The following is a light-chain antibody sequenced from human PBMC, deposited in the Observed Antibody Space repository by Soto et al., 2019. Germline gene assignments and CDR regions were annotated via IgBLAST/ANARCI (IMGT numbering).Light chain of an antibody. V-gene: IGKV3-11*01. CDR3: HQRRNWRQIT. CDR1: DSHSSH. CDR2: DAS. Sequence: VWTQSPTTLSLSPWEKATLSGGASDSHSSHPPWSQQKHGQAHTPILHDASNRATGIPATLSGSGSGTDSTLTLTSLDPEDFAVSSCHQRRNWRQITFGQGTRVEI. J-gene: IGKJ5*01.